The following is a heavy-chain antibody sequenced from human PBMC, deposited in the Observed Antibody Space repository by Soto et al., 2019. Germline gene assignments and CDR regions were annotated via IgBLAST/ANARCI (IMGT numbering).Heavy chain of an antibody. J-gene: IGHJ5*02. CDR3: ASSGSGSSGWSCNGFDP. V-gene: IGHV1-8*01. Sequence: ASVKVSCKASGYTFTSYDINWVRQATGQGLEWMGWMNPNSGNTGYAQKFQGRVTMTRNTSISTAYMELSSLRSEDTAVYYCASSGSGSSGWSCNGFDPWGQGTLVTVSS. CDR2: MNPNSGNT. D-gene: IGHD6-19*01. CDR1: GYTFTSYD.